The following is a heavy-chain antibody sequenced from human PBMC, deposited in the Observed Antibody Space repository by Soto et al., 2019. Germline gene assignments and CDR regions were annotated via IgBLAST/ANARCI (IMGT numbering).Heavy chain of an antibody. Sequence: SVKVSCKASGGTFINYAISWVRQAPGQGLEWMGGIIPIFGTANYAQKFQDRVTITADESTSTAYMELSSLRSEDTAVYYCASDQEASPPIATDRTYDWMDVWG. D-gene: IGHD6-13*01. CDR2: IIPIFGTA. CDR1: GGTFINYA. CDR3: ASDQEASPPIATDRTYDWMDV. J-gene: IGHJ6*02. V-gene: IGHV1-69*13.